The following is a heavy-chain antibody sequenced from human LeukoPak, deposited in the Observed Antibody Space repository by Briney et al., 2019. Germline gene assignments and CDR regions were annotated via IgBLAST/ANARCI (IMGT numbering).Heavy chain of an antibody. D-gene: IGHD5-12*01. J-gene: IGHJ4*02. CDR1: GFPFSNHA. Sequence: GGSLSLSCRASGFPFSNHAMNWVRQVPGKGLGWVSTISTYGDGPHYADSVKGRFTIFRDNMKNTLYLQMDNLRDVDTAVYFCARTFNGFDPNFDHWGQGTLVTVSS. CDR3: ARTFNGFDPNFDH. V-gene: IGHV3-23*01. CDR2: ISTYGDGP.